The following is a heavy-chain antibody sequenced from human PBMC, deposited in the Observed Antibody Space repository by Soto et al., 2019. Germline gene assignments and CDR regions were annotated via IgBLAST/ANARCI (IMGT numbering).Heavy chain of an antibody. CDR1: GFTFSSYA. V-gene: IGHV3-23*01. J-gene: IGHJ5*02. CDR2: ISGSGGST. D-gene: IGHD6-13*01. CDR3: AKVIAAGGTGYWFDP. Sequence: GGSLRLSCAASGFTFSSYAMSWVRQAPGKGLEWVSAISGSGGSTYYADSVKGRFTISRDNSKNTLYLQMNSLRAEDTAVYYCAKVIAAGGTGYWFDPWGQGTLVTVSS.